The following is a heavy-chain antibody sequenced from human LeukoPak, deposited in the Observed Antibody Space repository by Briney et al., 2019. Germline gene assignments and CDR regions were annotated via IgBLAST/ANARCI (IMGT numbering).Heavy chain of an antibody. Sequence: ASVKVSCKAPGYTFTGYYMHWVRQAPGQGLEWMGRINPNNGATNYAQKLQGRVTITGDTSICTAYMELSSLRSDDTAVYYCTRETGSYHGNDYWGQGTLVTVSS. J-gene: IGHJ4*02. CDR1: GYTFTGYY. V-gene: IGHV1-2*06. CDR3: TRETGSYHGNDY. D-gene: IGHD1-26*01. CDR2: INPNNGAT.